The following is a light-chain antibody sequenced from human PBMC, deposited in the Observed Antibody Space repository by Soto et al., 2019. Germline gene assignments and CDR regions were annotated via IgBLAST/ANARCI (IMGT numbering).Light chain of an antibody. J-gene: IGKJ4*01. CDR1: QSISSW. V-gene: IGKV1-5*01. Sequence: DIQITHSPSTLSASVGDRVTITCRASQSISSWLAWYQQKPGKAPKLLIYDASSLESGVPSRFSGSGSGTEFTLTISSLQPDDFATYYCQQYNSYSELTFGGGTKVDIK. CDR3: QQYNSYSELT. CDR2: DAS.